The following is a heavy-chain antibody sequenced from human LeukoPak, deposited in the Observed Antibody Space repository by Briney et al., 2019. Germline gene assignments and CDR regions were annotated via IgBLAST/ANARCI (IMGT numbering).Heavy chain of an antibody. D-gene: IGHD2-2*01. CDR3: AREPHYCSSTSCYWFDP. J-gene: IGHJ5*02. CDR1: GGSISSYY. V-gene: IGHV4-4*07. Sequence: SETLSPTCTVSGGSISSYYWSWIRQPAGKGLEWIGRIYTSGSTNYNPSLKSRVTMSVDTSKNQFSLKLSSVTAADTAVYYCAREPHYCSSTSCYWFDPWGQGTLVTVSS. CDR2: IYTSGST.